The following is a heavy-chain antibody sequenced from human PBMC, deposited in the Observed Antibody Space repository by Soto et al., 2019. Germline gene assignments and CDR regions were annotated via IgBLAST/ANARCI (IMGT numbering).Heavy chain of an antibody. CDR1: QLTFSPYY. D-gene: IGHD2-8*01. V-gene: IGHV3-7*01. J-gene: IGHJ3*02. Sequence: EGHLVESGGGLVQPGGSLRLSCAASQLTFSPYYMSWVRQAPGKGLEWVAHIKEDGSEKFYVDSVKGRFTISRDNAHNLLFLQMNSLRVEDTAVYYCARSQWRASDIWGQGTMVTVSS. CDR2: IKEDGSEK. CDR3: ARSQWRASDI.